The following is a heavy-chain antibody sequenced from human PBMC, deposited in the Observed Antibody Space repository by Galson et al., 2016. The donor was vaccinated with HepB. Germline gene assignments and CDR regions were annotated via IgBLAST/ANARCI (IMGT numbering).Heavy chain of an antibody. D-gene: IGHD6-19*01. CDR1: GFTFSSYA. J-gene: IGHJ4*02. CDR3: AKGRRLYSYSSGRYYFDY. V-gene: IGHV3-23*01. CDR2: ISGSGGST. Sequence: SLRLSCAASGFTFSSYAMSWVRQAPGKGLEWVSAISGSGGSTYYADSVKGRFTISRDNSKNTLYLQMNSLRAEDTAVYYCAKGRRLYSYSSGRYYFDYWGQGTLVTVSS.